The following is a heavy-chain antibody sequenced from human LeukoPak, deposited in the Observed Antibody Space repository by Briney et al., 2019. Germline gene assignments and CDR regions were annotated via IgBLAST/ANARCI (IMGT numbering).Heavy chain of an antibody. D-gene: IGHD3-3*01. CDR3: ARHYDFWSGYLAFDY. CDR2: ISAYNGNT. J-gene: IGHJ4*02. V-gene: IGHV1-18*01. Sequence: ASVKVSCKASGYTFTSYGISWVRQAPGQGLEWMGWISAYNGNTNYAQKLQGRVTMTTDTSTSTAYMELRSLRSDDTAVYYCARHYDFWSGYLAFDYWGQGTLVTVSP. CDR1: GYTFTSYG.